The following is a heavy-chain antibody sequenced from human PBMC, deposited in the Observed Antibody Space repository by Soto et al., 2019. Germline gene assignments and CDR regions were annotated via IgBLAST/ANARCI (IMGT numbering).Heavy chain of an antibody. CDR3: ARYSRHGDYRMD. Sequence: QVQLVQSGDEVKKPGSSVKVYCKASLGTFSSYAISWVRQAPGQGLEWMGGIIPVFGTPNYAQKFQGRVTITADKSTSTAYMELSSLRSEDTAVYYCARYSRHGDYRMDWGQGTLVTVSS. CDR1: LGTFSSYA. CDR2: IIPVFGTP. V-gene: IGHV1-69*06. J-gene: IGHJ4*02. D-gene: IGHD4-17*01.